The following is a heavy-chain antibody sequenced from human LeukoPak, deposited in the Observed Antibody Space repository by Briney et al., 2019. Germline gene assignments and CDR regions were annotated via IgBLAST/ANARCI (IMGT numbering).Heavy chain of an antibody. J-gene: IGHJ4*02. V-gene: IGHV3-53*01. D-gene: IGHD6-6*01. Sequence: GGSLRLPCAASGFTVSTNYMSWVRQAPGKGLEWVSVIYSGGTTDYADSVKGRFTISRDGSKNTLYLQMNCLRAEDTAVYYCASSSLVALRHYFDYWGQGTVVTVSS. CDR2: IYSGGTT. CDR3: ASSSLVALRHYFDY. CDR1: GFTVSTNY.